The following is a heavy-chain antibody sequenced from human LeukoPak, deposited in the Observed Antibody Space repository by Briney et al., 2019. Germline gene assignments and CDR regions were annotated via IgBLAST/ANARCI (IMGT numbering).Heavy chain of an antibody. J-gene: IGHJ1*01. D-gene: IGHD3-22*01. CDR3: ARTDSSGYPSVAEYFQH. CDR2: IYYSGST. CDR1: GGSISSYY. V-gene: IGHV4-59*01. Sequence: SETLSLTCTVSGGSISSYYWSWIRQPPGKGLEWIGYIYYSGSTNYNPSLKSRVTISVDTSKNQFSLKLSSVTAADTAVYYCARTDSSGYPSVAEYFQHWGQGTLVTVSS.